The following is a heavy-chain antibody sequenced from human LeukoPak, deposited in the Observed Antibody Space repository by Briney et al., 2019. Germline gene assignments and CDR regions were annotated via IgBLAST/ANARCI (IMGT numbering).Heavy chain of an antibody. V-gene: IGHV4-39*07. D-gene: IGHD6-13*01. J-gene: IGHJ4*02. Sequence: SETLSLTCTVSGGSISSSSYYWGWIRQPPGKGLEWIGSIYYSGSTYYNPSLKSRVTISVDTSKNQFSLKLSSVTAADTAVYYCARVARTGYSSSWEGYFDYWGQGTLVTVSS. CDR3: ARVARTGYSSSWEGYFDY. CDR2: IYYSGST. CDR1: GGSISSSSYY.